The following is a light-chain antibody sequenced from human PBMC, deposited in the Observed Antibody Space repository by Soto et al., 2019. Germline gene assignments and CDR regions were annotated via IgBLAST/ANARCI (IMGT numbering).Light chain of an antibody. V-gene: IGLV2-8*01. CDR3: SSYAGSSDIV. CDR2: GVT. J-gene: IGLJ1*01. CDR1: SSDVGAYNF. Sequence: QSALAQPPSASGSPGQSVTISCTGTSSDVGAYNFVSWYQQHPGRAPKLIISGVTNRPSGVPDRFSGSKSGNTASLTVSGLQADDEADYYCSSYAGSSDIVFGTGTKVTLL.